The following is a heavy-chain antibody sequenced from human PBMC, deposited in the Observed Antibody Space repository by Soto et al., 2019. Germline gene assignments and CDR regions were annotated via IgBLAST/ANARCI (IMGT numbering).Heavy chain of an antibody. CDR3: ARDGVGPHGMDV. J-gene: IGHJ6*02. Sequence: PSETLSLTCTVSGGSVTSYYWSWIRQPAGKGLDWIGRIYTSGNTDYNPSPKSRVTMSLDTSKNQFSLKLSSVTAADTAVYYCARDGVGPHGMDVWGQGTTVTVSS. CDR1: GGSVTSYY. CDR2: IYTSGNT. V-gene: IGHV4-4*07. D-gene: IGHD2-8*01.